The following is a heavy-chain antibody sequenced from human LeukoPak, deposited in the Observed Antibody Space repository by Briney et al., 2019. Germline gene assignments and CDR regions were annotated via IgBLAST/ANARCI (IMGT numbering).Heavy chain of an antibody. Sequence: SQTLSLTCTVSDGSLTTGSYYWSWIRQPAGERLEWLGRIFTSGTPKYNPSLKGRVTISLDTSKNPSSLKWRSVTATDTAVYYCARHGLPRQWELPPEPSYGLDVWGQGTMVTVSS. CDR2: IFTSGTP. J-gene: IGHJ6*02. D-gene: IGHD1-26*01. V-gene: IGHV4-61*02. CDR1: DGSLTTGSYY. CDR3: ARHGLPRQWELPPEPSYGLDV.